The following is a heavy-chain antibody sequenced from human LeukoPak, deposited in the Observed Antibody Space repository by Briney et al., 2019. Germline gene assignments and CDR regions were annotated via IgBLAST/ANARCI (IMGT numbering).Heavy chain of an antibody. CDR1: GYTFNGYY. CDR3: ARGAQGFVDYFDY. J-gene: IGHJ4*02. D-gene: IGHD2-15*01. CDR2: INPNSGGT. V-gene: IGHV1-2*06. Sequence: ASVKVSCKASGYTFNGYYMHWVRQAPGQGLEWMGRINPNSGGTNYAQKFQGRVTMTRDTSISTAYMELSSVTAADTAVYYCARGAQGFVDYFDYWGQGTLVTVSS.